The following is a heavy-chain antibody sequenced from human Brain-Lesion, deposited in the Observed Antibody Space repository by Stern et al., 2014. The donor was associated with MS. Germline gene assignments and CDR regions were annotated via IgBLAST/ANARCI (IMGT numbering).Heavy chain of an antibody. CDR3: ARDQRGITIFGVVTDYYYLGMDV. J-gene: IGHJ6*02. CDR1: GYIFTGYY. D-gene: IGHD3-3*01. Sequence: QVQLVQSGAEVKKPGASVKVSCKTSGYIFTGYYIHWVRQAPGQGLEGMAWIKPNNGGTKYAQKFQGRVTMSRDTSISTAYVELSSLTSDDTAVYYCARDQRGITIFGVVTDYYYLGMDVWGQGTTVTVSS. V-gene: IGHV1-2*02. CDR2: IKPNNGGT.